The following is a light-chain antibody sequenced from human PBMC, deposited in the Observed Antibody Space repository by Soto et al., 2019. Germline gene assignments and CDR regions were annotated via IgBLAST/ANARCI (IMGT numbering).Light chain of an antibody. Sequence: QSVLTQPPSASGSPGQSVTISCTGTRSDVGGYNFVSWYQQHPGKAPKLIIYEVTKRPSGVPYRFSGSKSGNTASLTVSGLQAAEEAHYYCSSYAGSNNRYVFGTGTKVTVL. J-gene: IGLJ1*01. CDR1: RSDVGGYNF. V-gene: IGLV2-8*01. CDR3: SSYAGSNNRYV. CDR2: EVT.